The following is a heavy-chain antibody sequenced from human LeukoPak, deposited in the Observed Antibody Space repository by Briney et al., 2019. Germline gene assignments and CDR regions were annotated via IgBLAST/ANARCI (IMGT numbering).Heavy chain of an antibody. CDR3: ARQLGYCAAGTCYFDS. CDR2: LSSGRSP. V-gene: IGHV3-69-1*01. J-gene: IGHJ4*01. CDR1: GFAISAYA. D-gene: IGHD2-8*02. Sequence: GGSLRLSCAASGFAISAYAMAWVRQAPGKGLEWISSLSSGRSPSYSDSLEGRLTMSSDNARNTLYLQMDNLRGEDTAMYYCARQLGYCAAGTCYFDSWGHGTQVTVSS.